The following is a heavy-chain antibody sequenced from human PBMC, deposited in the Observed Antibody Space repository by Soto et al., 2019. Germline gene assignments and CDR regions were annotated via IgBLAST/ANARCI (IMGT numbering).Heavy chain of an antibody. V-gene: IGHV3-21*01. CDR2: ISGSSSYI. D-gene: IGHD3-22*01. CDR1: GFTFSSYN. J-gene: IGHJ4*02. Sequence: EVQLVESGGGLVKPGGSLRLSCAASGFTFSSYNMNWVRQAPGKGLEWVSSISGSSSYIYYADSVKGRFTISRDNAKNSLYLQMNSLRAEDMAVHYCARVVYYDSSGYQYWGQGTLVTVSS. CDR3: ARVVYYDSSGYQY.